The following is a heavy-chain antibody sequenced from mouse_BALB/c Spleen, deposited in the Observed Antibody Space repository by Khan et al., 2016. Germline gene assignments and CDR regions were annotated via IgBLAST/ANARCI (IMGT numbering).Heavy chain of an antibody. Sequence: EVQLQESGPGLVKPSQSLSLTCTVTGYSITSDYAWNWIRQFPGNKLEWMGYISYSGSTTYNPSLKSRISITRDTSKNQFFLQLNSVTTEDTATSYGARGAYGGTYYAMDYWGQGTSVTVSS. CDR3: ARGAYGGTYYAMDY. V-gene: IGHV3-2*02. CDR2: ISYSGST. D-gene: IGHD1-2*01. CDR1: GYSITSDYA. J-gene: IGHJ4*01.